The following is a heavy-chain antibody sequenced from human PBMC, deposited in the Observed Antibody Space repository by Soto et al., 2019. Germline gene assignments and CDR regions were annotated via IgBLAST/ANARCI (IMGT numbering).Heavy chain of an antibody. CDR2: RYYSEST. J-gene: IGHJ4*02. D-gene: IGHD2-15*01. Sequence: SETLSLTCTVSGGSITPGGYYWSWIRQLPGKGLEWIGHRYYSESTYYNPSLKSRVSISLDTSKNKFSLKLSFVTAADTAMYYCARTKCSGGSCYSWSLDYWGQGTPVTVSS. CDR3: ARTKCSGGSCYSWSLDY. CDR1: GGSITPGGYY. V-gene: IGHV4-31*03.